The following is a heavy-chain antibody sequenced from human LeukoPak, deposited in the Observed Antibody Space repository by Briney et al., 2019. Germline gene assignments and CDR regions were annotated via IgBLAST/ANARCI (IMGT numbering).Heavy chain of an antibody. CDR3: ARCPRLDPLRWDY. J-gene: IGHJ4*02. CDR1: GFTFSSYS. V-gene: IGHV3-48*04. Sequence: GGSMSLSCAPSGFTFSSYSMNWVRQAPGEGLEWVSYISSSSSTIYYEISGKGQFTISRDNANNSLYLQMNSLRADDTAVYYCARCPRLDPLRWDYWGEATLVTVPS. D-gene: IGHD1-1*01. CDR2: ISSSSSTI.